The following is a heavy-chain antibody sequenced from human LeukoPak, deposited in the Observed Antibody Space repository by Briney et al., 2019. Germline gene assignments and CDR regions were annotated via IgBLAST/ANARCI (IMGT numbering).Heavy chain of an antibody. CDR3: ARGSKLVVITRDHYMAV. CDR1: GLTFSSYA. D-gene: IGHD3-22*01. V-gene: IGHV3-30*02. CDR2: IRHDGSNK. J-gene: IGHJ6*03. Sequence: GGSLRLSCAASGLTFSSYAMSWVRQAPGKGLEWVAFIRHDGSNKYYADSVKGRFTISRDNSKSTLYLQMNSLRAGDTAVYYCARGSKLVVITRDHYMAVWGKGTTVTISS.